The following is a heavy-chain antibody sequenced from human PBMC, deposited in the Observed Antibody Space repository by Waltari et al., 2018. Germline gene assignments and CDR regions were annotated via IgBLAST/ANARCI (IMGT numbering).Heavy chain of an antibody. Sequence: EVQLVESGGGLVQPGGSLRLSCAASGFTFSSYWMHWVRQAPGKGLVWVSRINLDGSSTIYADSVKGRFTISRDNSNNRLYLQMNSLRAEDTAVYYCTREPSPDSGGYFYYYMDVWGKGTTVTVSS. J-gene: IGHJ6*03. CDR2: INLDGSST. CDR3: TREPSPDSGGYFYYYMDV. D-gene: IGHD3-22*01. V-gene: IGHV3-74*01. CDR1: GFTFSSYW.